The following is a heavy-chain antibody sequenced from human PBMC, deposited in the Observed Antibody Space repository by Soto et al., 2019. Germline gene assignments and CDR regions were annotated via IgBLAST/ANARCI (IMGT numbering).Heavy chain of an antibody. V-gene: IGHV3-33*01. J-gene: IGHJ4*02. CDR3: ARIQLDTIMALDY. D-gene: IGHD1-1*01. Sequence: QVQLVESGGGGVQPGGALRLSCAASGCSFDAYGFHWVRQAPGKGLEWVAVVWSNGNLKYYADSVKGRFTISRDSSKSALNLQMNSLRADDTAVYYCARIQLDTIMALDYWGQGTLVTVSS. CDR1: GCSFDAYG. CDR2: VWSNGNLK.